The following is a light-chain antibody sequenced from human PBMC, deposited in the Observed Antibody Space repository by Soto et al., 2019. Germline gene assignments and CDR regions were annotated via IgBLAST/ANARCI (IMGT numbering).Light chain of an antibody. CDR1: QSLLHSNGKTF. CDR2: LGS. V-gene: IGKV2-28*01. J-gene: IGKJ2*01. CDR3: MQALQTPST. Sequence: DIALTQSPLSLPVTPGESASISCKSSQSLLHSNGKTFLDWYVQKPGQSPQLLIYLGSQRASGVPDRFSGSGSGADFTLKISNVEAEDVGIYYCMQALQTPSTFGQGTKLELK.